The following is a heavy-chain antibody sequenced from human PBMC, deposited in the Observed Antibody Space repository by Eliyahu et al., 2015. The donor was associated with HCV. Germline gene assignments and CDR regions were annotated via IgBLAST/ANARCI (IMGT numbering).Heavy chain of an antibody. Sequence: LVESGGGVVQPGRSLRLSCAXSGFSFNTYGMHWVRQAPGKGLEWVAVIWYDGSIKYYVESVKGRFTVSRDNSKNTLFLQMNSLRVEDTAVYYCVRASGVFDIWGQGTTVTVSS. CDR2: IWYDGSIK. V-gene: IGHV3-33*01. D-gene: IGHD2-8*01. CDR1: GFSFNTYG. CDR3: VRASGVFDI. J-gene: IGHJ3*02.